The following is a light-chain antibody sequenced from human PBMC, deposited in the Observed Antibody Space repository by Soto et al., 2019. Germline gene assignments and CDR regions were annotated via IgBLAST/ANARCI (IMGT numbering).Light chain of an antibody. Sequence: DIQMTQSPSTLSASLGDRVTITCRASQSISSGLAWYQQKPGKAPKVLIYDASSLQSGVPSRFSGSGSGTEFTLTISSLQPEDFAIYYCQQYNSYSPWTFGQGTRLEIK. CDR1: QSISSG. J-gene: IGKJ5*01. CDR2: DAS. CDR3: QQYNSYSPWT. V-gene: IGKV1-5*01.